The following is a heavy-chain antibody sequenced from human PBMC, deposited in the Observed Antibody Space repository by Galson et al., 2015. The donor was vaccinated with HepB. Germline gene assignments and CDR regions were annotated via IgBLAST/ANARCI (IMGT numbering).Heavy chain of an antibody. J-gene: IGHJ5*02. CDR1: GFTFSSYS. D-gene: IGHD3-10*01. CDR2: ISSSSRTI. Sequence: SLRLSCAASGFTFSSYSMNWVRRAPGKGLEWISFISSSSRTIYYADSFKGRFTISRDNAKNSLYLQMNSLRADDTAVYYCARDQDGELGWFDPWGQGTQVTVSS. V-gene: IGHV3-48*01. CDR3: ARDQDGELGWFDP.